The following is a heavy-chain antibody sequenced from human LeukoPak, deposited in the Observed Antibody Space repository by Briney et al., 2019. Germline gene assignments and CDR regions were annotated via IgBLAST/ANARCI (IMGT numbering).Heavy chain of an antibody. V-gene: IGHV1-8*01. D-gene: IGHD5-24*01. CDR3: ARGLMATIYYYYYYMDV. CDR1: GYTFTSYD. Sequence: ASVKVSCKASGYTFTSYDINWVRQATGQGLEWMGWMNPNSGNTGYAQKFQGRVTMTRDTSISTAYMELSSLRSEDTAVYYCARGLMATIYYYYYYMDVWGKGTTVTISS. J-gene: IGHJ6*03. CDR2: MNPNSGNT.